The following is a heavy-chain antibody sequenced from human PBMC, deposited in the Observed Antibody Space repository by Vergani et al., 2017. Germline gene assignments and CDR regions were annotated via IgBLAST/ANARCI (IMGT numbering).Heavy chain of an antibody. Sequence: QVQLVESGGGVVQPGGSLRLSCAASGFTFSSYGMHWVRQAPGKGLEWVAFIRYDGSNKYYADSVKGRFTISRDNAKNSLYLQMNSLRAEDTAVYYCASLIVVVPAAMNSRFDPWGQGTLVTVSS. CDR2: IRYDGSNK. D-gene: IGHD2-2*01. CDR1: GFTFSSYG. CDR3: ASLIVVVPAAMNSRFDP. J-gene: IGHJ5*02. V-gene: IGHV3-30*02.